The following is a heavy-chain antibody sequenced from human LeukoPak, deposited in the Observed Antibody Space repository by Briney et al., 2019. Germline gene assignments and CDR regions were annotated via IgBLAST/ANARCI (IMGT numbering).Heavy chain of an antibody. CDR2: ISYDGSNK. J-gene: IGHJ4*02. V-gene: IGHV3-30*18. Sequence: GGSLRLSCAASGFTFSSYGMHWVRQAPGKELEWVAVISYDGSNKYYADSVKGRFTISRDNSKNTLYLQMNSLRAEDTAVYYCAKEGHLRYFDWLYHDYWGQGTLVTVSS. D-gene: IGHD3-9*01. CDR3: AKEGHLRYFDWLYHDY. CDR1: GFTFSSYG.